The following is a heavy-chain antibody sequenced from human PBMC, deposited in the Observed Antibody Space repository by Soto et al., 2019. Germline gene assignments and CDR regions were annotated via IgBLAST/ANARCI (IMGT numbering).Heavy chain of an antibody. V-gene: IGHV3-30*18. CDR2: ISYDGSNK. CDR1: GFTFSSYG. D-gene: IGHD1-26*01. J-gene: IGHJ4*02. CDR3: AKDRVGATTYIEY. Sequence: GGSLRLSCAASGFTFSSYGMHWVRQAPGKGLEWVAVISYDGSNKYYADSVKGRFTISRDNSKNTLYLQMNSLRAEDQAVYYCAKDRVGATTYIEYWGQGTLVTVSS.